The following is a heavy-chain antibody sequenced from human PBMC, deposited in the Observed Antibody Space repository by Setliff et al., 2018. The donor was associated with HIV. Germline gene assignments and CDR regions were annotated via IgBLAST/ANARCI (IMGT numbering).Heavy chain of an antibody. CDR2: IYPSDSDT. V-gene: IGHV5-51*01. Sequence: PGESLKISCKGFGYRFTSYWIGWARHMPGKGLEWMGIIYPSDSDTRYSPSFQGQVTISADKSISIAYLQWNSLKASDTAMYYCARCSGSYPCDGMDVWGQGTTVTVSS. D-gene: IGHD1-26*01. CDR3: ARCSGSYPCDGMDV. J-gene: IGHJ6*02. CDR1: GYRFTSYW.